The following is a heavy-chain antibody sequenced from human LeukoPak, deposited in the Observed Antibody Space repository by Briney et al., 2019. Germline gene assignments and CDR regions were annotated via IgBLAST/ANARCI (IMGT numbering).Heavy chain of an antibody. CDR2: IYYSGST. V-gene: IGHV4-59*01. J-gene: IGHJ4*02. D-gene: IGHD3-10*01. CDR3: ARDSRGHHFDY. CDR1: GGSISSYY. Sequence: PSETLSLTCTVSGGSISSYYWSWIRQPPGKGLEWIGNIYYSGSTNYNPSLKSRVTISVDTSKNQFSLKLSSVTAADTAVYYCARDSRGHHFDYWGQGTLVTVSS.